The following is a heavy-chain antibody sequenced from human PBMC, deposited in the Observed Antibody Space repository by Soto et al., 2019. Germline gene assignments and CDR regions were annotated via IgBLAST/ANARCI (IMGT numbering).Heavy chain of an antibody. D-gene: IGHD5-18*01. J-gene: IGHJ6*02. V-gene: IGHV3-21*01. CDR2: ISSSSSYI. CDR1: GFTFSSYS. CDR3: ARGGYSYGALYYYYGMDV. Sequence: GGSLRLSCAASGFTFSSYSMNWVCQAPGKGLEWVSSISSSSSYIYYADSVKGRFTISRDNAKNSLYLQMNSLRAEDTAVYYCARGGYSYGALYYYYGMDVWGQGTTVTVSS.